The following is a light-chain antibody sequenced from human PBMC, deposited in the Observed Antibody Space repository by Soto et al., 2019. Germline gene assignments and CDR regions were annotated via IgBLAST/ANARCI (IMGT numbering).Light chain of an antibody. J-gene: IGKJ5*01. CDR2: DAS. V-gene: IGKV3-11*01. Sequence: EIVLTQSPATLSLSPGERATVSCRASQSVSRYLFWYQQKPGLAPRLLIYDASNRATGVPARFSGSGSGTDFTLTISSLEPEDFAVYYCQHRSVWPVSFGQGTRLEIK. CDR1: QSVSRY. CDR3: QHRSVWPVS.